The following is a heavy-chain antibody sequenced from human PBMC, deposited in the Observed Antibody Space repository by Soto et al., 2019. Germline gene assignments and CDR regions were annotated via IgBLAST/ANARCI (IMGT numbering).Heavy chain of an antibody. D-gene: IGHD3-10*01. CDR2: ISTGSTYT. CDR1: GFSFRDYY. CDR3: ARHRRFGSGSPDF. Sequence: PGVSLRLSCAASGFSFRDYYMSWIRQAPGKGLQWISYISTGSTYTDYIDSVKGRFTISRDNAKNSLFLQMNSLRADDTAVYYCARHRRFGSGSPDFWGLGILVTVSS. V-gene: IGHV3-11*03. J-gene: IGHJ4*02.